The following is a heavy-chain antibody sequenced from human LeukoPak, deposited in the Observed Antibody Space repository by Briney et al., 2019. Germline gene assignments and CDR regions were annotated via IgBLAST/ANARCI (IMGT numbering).Heavy chain of an antibody. Sequence: GGSLRLSCAASEFTFSTYGMTWVRQAPGKGLEWVSTISGSGGSTYYADSVQGRFTISRDNSKITLYLQMNSLRAEDTAVYYCAKARYSSSWYFDHWGQGTLVTVSS. CDR3: AKARYSSSWYFDH. D-gene: IGHD6-13*01. V-gene: IGHV3-23*01. CDR2: ISGSGGST. CDR1: EFTFSTYG. J-gene: IGHJ4*02.